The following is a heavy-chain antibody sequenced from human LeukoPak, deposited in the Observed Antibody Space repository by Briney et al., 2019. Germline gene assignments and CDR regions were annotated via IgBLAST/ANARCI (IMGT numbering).Heavy chain of an antibody. V-gene: IGHV3-53*01. D-gene: IGHD5-24*01. CDR1: GFTVSSNY. CDR2: IYSGGST. CDR3: ARAEKATIFDY. J-gene: IGHJ4*02. Sequence: GGSLRLSCAASGFTVSSNYMSWVRQAPGKGLEWVSVIYSGGSTYYADAVKGRFTIYRDNSKNTLYLQMNSLRAEDTAVYYCARAEKATIFDYWGQGALVTVSS.